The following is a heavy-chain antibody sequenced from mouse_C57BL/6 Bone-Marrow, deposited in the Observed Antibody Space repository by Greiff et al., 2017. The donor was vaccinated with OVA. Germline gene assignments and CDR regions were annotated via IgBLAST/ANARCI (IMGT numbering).Heavy chain of an antibody. D-gene: IGHD1-1*01. J-gene: IGHJ4*01. Sequence: EVHLVESGGGLVKPGGSLKLSCAASGFTFSDYGMHWVRQAPEKGLEWVAYISSGSSTIYYADTVKGRFTISRDNAKNTLFLQMTSLRSEDTAMYYCASGYYCSSRAMDYWGQGTSVTVSS. CDR1: GFTFSDYG. V-gene: IGHV5-17*01. CDR2: ISSGSSTI. CDR3: ASGYYCSSRAMDY.